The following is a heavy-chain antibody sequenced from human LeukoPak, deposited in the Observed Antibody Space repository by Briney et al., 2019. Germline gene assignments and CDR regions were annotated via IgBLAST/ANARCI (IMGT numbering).Heavy chain of an antibody. CDR1: GFTFSEAW. CDR3: ARVSGPGMNEYFHL. J-gene: IGHJ1*01. D-gene: IGHD3-10*01. Sequence: GGSLRLSCAASGFTFSEAWMHWVRQAPGKGLAWVSRINNDGSTTRYADSVKGRFTISRDNAKNTLYLQTNSLRAEDTAVYYCARVSGPGMNEYFHLWGQGTLVTVSS. V-gene: IGHV3-74*01. CDR2: INNDGSTT.